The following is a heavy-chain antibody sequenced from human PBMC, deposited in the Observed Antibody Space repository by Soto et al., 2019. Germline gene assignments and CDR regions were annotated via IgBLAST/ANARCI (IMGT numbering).Heavy chain of an antibody. D-gene: IGHD6-13*01. CDR3: ARSYSSSWYGSDWFDP. V-gene: IGHV4-4*02. J-gene: IGHJ5*02. CDR2: IYHSGST. Sequence: ASETLSLTCAVSSGSISSSNWWSWVRQPPGKGLEWIGEIYHSGSTNYNPSLKSRVTISVDKSKNQFSLKLSSVTAADTAVYYCARSYSSSWYGSDWFDPWGQGTLVTVSS. CDR1: SGSISSSNW.